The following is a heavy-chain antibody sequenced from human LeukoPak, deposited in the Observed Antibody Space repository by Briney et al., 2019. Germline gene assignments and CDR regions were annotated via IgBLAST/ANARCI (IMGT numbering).Heavy chain of an antibody. CDR3: ARAAPYYDFWSGYYTSYGSGSYYFDY. D-gene: IGHD3-3*01. V-gene: IGHV4-61*02. CDR2: IYTSGST. J-gene: IGHJ4*02. Sequence: SQTLSLTCTVSGGSISSGSYYWSWIRQPAGKGLEWIGRIYTSGSTNYNPSLKSRVTISVDTSKNQFSLKLSSVTAADTAVYYCARAAPYYDFWSGYYTSYGSGSYYFDYWGQGTLVTVSS. CDR1: GGSISSGSYY.